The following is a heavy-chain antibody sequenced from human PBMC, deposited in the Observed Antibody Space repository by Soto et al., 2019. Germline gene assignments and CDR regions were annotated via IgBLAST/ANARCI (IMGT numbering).Heavy chain of an antibody. V-gene: IGHV4-59*08. Sequence: PSEPLSLTCTVSGGSISSYYWSWIRQPPGKGLEWIGYIYYSGSTNYNPSLKSRVTISVDTSKNQFSLKLSSVTAADTAVYYCARLEGGYSYGYPYFQHWGQGTLVTVSS. CDR2: IYYSGST. CDR1: GGSISSYY. J-gene: IGHJ1*01. D-gene: IGHD5-18*01. CDR3: ARLEGGYSYGYPYFQH.